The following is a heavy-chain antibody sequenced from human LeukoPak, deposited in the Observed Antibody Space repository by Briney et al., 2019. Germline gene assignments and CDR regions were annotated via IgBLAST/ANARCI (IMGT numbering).Heavy chain of an antibody. CDR2: IKSKTDGGTT. CDR3: TTDIPEEDAFDI. J-gene: IGHJ3*02. V-gene: IGHV3-15*01. Sequence: GGSLRLSCAASGFTFSNAWMSWVRQAPGKRLEWVGRIKSKTDGGTTDYAAPVKGRFTISRDDSKNTLYLQMNSLKTEDTAVYYCTTDIPEEDAFDIWGQGTMVTVSS. D-gene: IGHD2-21*01. CDR1: GFTFSNAW.